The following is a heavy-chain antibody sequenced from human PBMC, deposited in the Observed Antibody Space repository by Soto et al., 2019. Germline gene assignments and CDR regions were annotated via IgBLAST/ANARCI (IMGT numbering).Heavy chain of an antibody. V-gene: IGHV4-4*02. CDR3: AREGFDHRTDY. CDR2: MYPSGSS. J-gene: IGHJ4*02. Sequence: QVQLQESGPGLVKPSETLSLTCAVSGGSISSPNWWSWYRQPPGKGLEWIGEMYPSGSSNRNPSLNSRVTISLDTSNTHFSLKLTSLTAADTAMYDCAREGFDHRTDYWGQGIPVTVSS. CDR1: GGSISSPNW.